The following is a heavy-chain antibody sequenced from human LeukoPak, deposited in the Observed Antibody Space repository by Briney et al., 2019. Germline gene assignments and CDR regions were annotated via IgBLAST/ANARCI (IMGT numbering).Heavy chain of an antibody. J-gene: IGHJ3*02. Sequence: SETLYLTCTVSGGSISTSSYYWGWIRQPPGKGLEWIASIYYSGNTYYNPSLKSRVAISIDTSKNQFSLKLSSVTAADTAVYYCARRGENWGIAFDIWGQGTMVTVSS. D-gene: IGHD3-16*01. CDR3: ARRGENWGIAFDI. V-gene: IGHV4-39*01. CDR1: GGSISTSSYY. CDR2: IYYSGNT.